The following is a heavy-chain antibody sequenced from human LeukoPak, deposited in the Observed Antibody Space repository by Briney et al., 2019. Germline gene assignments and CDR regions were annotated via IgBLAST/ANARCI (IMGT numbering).Heavy chain of an antibody. CDR3: ARHHSGSSFDI. Sequence: GESLKISCQASGYSFTSSLIGWVRQMPGEGLEWMGIVNPADSLTRYSPSFQGQVTISADKSTTTAYLQWSSLKASDTAMYYCARHHSGSSFDIWGQGTKVTVSS. D-gene: IGHD3-10*01. CDR2: VNPADSLT. J-gene: IGHJ3*02. CDR1: GYSFTSSL. V-gene: IGHV5-51*01.